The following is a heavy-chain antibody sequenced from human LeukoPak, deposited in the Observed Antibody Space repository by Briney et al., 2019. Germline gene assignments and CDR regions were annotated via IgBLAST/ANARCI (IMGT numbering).Heavy chain of an antibody. D-gene: IGHD1-26*01. CDR1: DFSFITYA. V-gene: IGHV3-23*01. Sequence: PGGSLRLSCAASDFSFITYAMSWVRQAPGKGLEWVSTISGGGGATYYADSVKGRFTISRDNSKNTLYLQMNSLRAEDTAVYYCAKGVGAMYPEFDYWGQGTLVTVSS. J-gene: IGHJ4*02. CDR3: AKGVGAMYPEFDY. CDR2: ISGGGGAT.